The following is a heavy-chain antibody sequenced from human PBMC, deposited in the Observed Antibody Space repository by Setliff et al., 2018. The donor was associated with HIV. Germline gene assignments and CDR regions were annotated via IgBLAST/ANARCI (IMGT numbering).Heavy chain of an antibody. J-gene: IGHJ4*02. CDR2: ISAGSSLI. Sequence: PGGSLRLSCAASGFTFSRYAMTWVRQAPGKGLEWVAYISAGSSLIFYADSVKGRFTISRDNAKNSLYLQMNSLRAEDTAVYYCARGGLTGRPIDYWGQGTLVTVSS. V-gene: IGHV3-21*05. D-gene: IGHD7-27*01. CDR3: ARGGLTGRPIDY. CDR1: GFTFSRYA.